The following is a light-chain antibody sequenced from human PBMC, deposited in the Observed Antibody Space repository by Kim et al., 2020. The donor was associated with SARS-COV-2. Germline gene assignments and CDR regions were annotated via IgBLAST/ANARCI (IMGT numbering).Light chain of an antibody. CDR3: QQYNSYSPA. V-gene: IGKV1-5*01. CDR1: QSISSW. J-gene: IGKJ4*01. CDR2: DAS. Sequence: VGDRVTITCRASQSISSWLAWYQQKPGKAPKLLIYDASSLESGFPSRFSGSGSGTEFTLTISSLQPDDFATYYCQQYNSYSPAFGGGTKVEIK.